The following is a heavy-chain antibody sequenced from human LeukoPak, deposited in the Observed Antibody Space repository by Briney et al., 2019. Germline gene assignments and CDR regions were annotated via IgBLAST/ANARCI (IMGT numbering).Heavy chain of an antibody. D-gene: IGHD1-26*01. V-gene: IGHV3-48*02. Sequence: GGSLRLSCAASGFAFSSYSMNWVRQAPGKGLEWASHITASGTAMFYADSVKGRFTISRDNAKNSLYLQMNSLRDEDTAVYYCASSGSYRFDYWGQGTLVTVSS. CDR2: ITASGTAM. J-gene: IGHJ4*02. CDR3: ASSGSYRFDY. CDR1: GFAFSSYS.